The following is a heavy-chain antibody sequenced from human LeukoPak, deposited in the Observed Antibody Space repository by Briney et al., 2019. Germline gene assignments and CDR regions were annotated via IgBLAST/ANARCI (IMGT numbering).Heavy chain of an antibody. CDR1: GYTFTDYY. J-gene: IGHJ4*02. D-gene: IGHD3-22*01. CDR3: ATGLLIDSSGRDFDY. Sequence: ASVKVSCKVSGYTFTDYYMHWVQQAPGKGLEWMGLVDPEDGETIYAEKFQGRVTITADTSTDTAYMELSSLRSEDTAVYYCATGLLIDSSGRDFDYWGQGTLVTVPS. V-gene: IGHV1-69-2*01. CDR2: VDPEDGET.